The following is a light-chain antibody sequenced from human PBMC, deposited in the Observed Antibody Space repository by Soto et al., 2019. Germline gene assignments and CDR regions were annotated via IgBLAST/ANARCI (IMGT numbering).Light chain of an antibody. CDR3: QQYNNWPLT. V-gene: IGKV3-15*01. CDR2: DAS. Sequence: EIVMTQSPATLSVSPGERATLSCRASQSVNRNLAWYQQKPGQTPRLLIYDASSRATGIPARSSGSGSGTDFTLTISSLQSEDFAVYYCQQYNNWPLTFGGGTNVEIK. CDR1: QSVNRN. J-gene: IGKJ4*01.